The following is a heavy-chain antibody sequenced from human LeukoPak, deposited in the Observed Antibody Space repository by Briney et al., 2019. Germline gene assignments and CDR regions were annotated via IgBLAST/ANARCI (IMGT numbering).Heavy chain of an antibody. D-gene: IGHD6-6*01. J-gene: IGHJ4*02. CDR3: ASGFSSSPYFDY. Sequence: GGSLRPSCAASGFTFSTYYMNWVRQAPGKGLEWVSFITGSSSYIYYTDSVKGRFTISRDNAKNSLFLQMNSLRDEDTAVYYCASGFSSSPYFDYGGQGTLVTVSS. CDR1: GFTFSTYY. V-gene: IGHV3-21*01. CDR2: ITGSSSYI.